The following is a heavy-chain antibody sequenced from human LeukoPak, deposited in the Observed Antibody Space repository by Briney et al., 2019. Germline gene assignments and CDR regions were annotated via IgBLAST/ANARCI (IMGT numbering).Heavy chain of an antibody. CDR1: GGSISSYH. J-gene: IGHJ3*02. Sequence: SETLSLTCTVSGGSISSYHWSWIRQPPGKGLEWIGYIYYSGSTNYNPSLKSRVTISVDTSKNQFSLKLSSVTAADTAVYYCARERDGYNFRAFDIWGQGTMVTVSS. CDR2: IYYSGST. D-gene: IGHD5-24*01. V-gene: IGHV4-59*01. CDR3: ARERDGYNFRAFDI.